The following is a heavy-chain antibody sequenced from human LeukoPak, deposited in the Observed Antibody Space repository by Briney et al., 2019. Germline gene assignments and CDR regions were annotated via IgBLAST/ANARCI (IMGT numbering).Heavy chain of an antibody. CDR3: AGGMIVAHDAYDI. V-gene: IGHV1-69*05. CDR2: IIPIFGTA. J-gene: IGHJ3*02. CDR1: GGTFSSYA. D-gene: IGHD3-22*01. Sequence: ASVKVSCKASGGTFSSYAISWVRQAPGQGLEWMGGIIPIFGTANYAQKFQGRVTITTDESTSTAYMELSSLRSEDTAVYYCAGGMIVAHDAYDIWGQGTMVTVSS.